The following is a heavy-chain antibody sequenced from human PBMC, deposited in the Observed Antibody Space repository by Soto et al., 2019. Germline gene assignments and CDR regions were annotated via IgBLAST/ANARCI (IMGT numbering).Heavy chain of an antibody. V-gene: IGHV4-59*08. CDR3: ARRTLYNRFDP. CDR1: GGSISSYY. D-gene: IGHD2-2*01. Sequence: SETLSLTCTVSGGSISSYYWSWIRQPPGKGLEWIGYIYYSGSTNYNPSLKSRVTISVDTSKNQFSLKLSSVTAADTAVYYCARRTLYNRFDPWGQGTLVTVSS. J-gene: IGHJ5*02. CDR2: IYYSGST.